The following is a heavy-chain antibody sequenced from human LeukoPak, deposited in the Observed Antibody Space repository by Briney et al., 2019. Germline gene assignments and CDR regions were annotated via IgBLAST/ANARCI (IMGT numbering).Heavy chain of an antibody. CDR1: GFTFSSYA. CDR2: ISGSGGST. D-gene: IGHD2-8*02. CDR3: AKDPNTYWGYFDY. V-gene: IGHV3-23*01. J-gene: IGHJ4*02. Sequence: GGFLRLSCAASGFTFSSYAMSWVRQAPGKGLEWVSAISGSGGSTYYADSVKGRFTISRDNSKNTLYLQMNNLRAEDTAVYYCAKDPNTYWGYFDYWGQGTLVTVSS.